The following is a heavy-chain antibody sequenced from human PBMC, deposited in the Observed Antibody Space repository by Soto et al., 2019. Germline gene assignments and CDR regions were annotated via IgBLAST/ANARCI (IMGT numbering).Heavy chain of an antibody. D-gene: IGHD2-15*01. CDR3: AREGPPDIAWFDP. V-gene: IGHV1-69*01. CDR2: SA. CDR1: GGTFSIYT. Sequence: QVQLVQSGAEVKKPGSSVKVSCKASGGTFSIYTISWVLQAPGQGLEWMGGSANSAQKFQGRLTVTADESTSTVYLELSSLTSEDTAVYDCAREGPPDIAWFDPWGQGTLVSVSS. J-gene: IGHJ5*02.